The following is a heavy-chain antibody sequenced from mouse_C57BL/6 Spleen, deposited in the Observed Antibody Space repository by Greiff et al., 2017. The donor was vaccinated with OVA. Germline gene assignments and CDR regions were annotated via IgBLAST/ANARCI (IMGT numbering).Heavy chain of an antibody. D-gene: IGHD1-1*01. Sequence: EVQGVESGGGLVKPGGSLKLSCAASGFTFSDYGMHWVRQAPEKGLEWVAYISSGSSTIYYADTVKGRFTISRDNATNTLFLQMTRLRSEDTAVDYCARPGSNGAWFAYWGQGTLVTVSA. V-gene: IGHV5-17*01. J-gene: IGHJ3*01. CDR2: ISSGSSTI. CDR3: ARPGSNGAWFAY. CDR1: GFTFSDYG.